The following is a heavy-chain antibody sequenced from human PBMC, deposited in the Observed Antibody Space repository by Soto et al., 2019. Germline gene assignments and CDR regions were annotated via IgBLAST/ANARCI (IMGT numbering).Heavy chain of an antibody. Sequence: QLQLQETGPGLVKPSETLSLTCTVSGASIKSRNYFWGWIRQPPGKGLGFVGSIHSSGGTYYNPSPNCRVTVSVELSNGYFSLSLKSMIATDPAVYSCGRLAEAGTVHTAFDFWGQGTPVTVSS. CDR2: IHSSGGT. J-gene: IGHJ4*02. CDR1: GASIKSRNYF. CDR3: GRLAEAGTVHTAFDF. D-gene: IGHD2-15*01. V-gene: IGHV4-39*02.